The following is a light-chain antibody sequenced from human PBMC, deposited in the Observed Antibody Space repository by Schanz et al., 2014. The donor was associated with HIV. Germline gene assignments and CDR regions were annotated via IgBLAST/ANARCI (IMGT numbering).Light chain of an antibody. CDR1: SSDVGGYNY. V-gene: IGLV2-8*01. J-gene: IGLJ3*02. CDR2: EVN. Sequence: QSALTQPPSASGSPGQSVTISCTGTSSDVGGYNYVSWYQQHPGKAPKLLIFEVNKRPSGVPDRFSGSKSGNSASLTVSGLQAEDEADYYCCSFAGTIWVFGGGTKLTVL. CDR3: CSFAGTIWV.